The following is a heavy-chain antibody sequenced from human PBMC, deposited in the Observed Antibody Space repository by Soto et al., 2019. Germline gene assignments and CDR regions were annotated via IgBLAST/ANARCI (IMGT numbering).Heavy chain of an antibody. CDR3: ARDSWHYDFWSGYSRYYYYGMDV. CDR2: TDYSGNT. J-gene: IGHJ6*02. D-gene: IGHD3-3*01. V-gene: IGHV4-59*12. Sequence: SETLSLTCTVSSDSISSYYWIWIRQSPGKGLEWIGYTDYSGNTNYNPSLKSRVTISGDTSKNQFSLRLSSVTAADTAVYYCARDSWHYDFWSGYSRYYYYGMDVWGQGTTVTVSS. CDR1: SDSISSYY.